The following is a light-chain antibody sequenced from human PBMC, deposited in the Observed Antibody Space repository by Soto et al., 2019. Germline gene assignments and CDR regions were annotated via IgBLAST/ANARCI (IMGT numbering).Light chain of an antibody. CDR2: GAS. CDR3: QQYGSSPLT. V-gene: IGKV3-20*01. J-gene: IGKJ4*01. CDR1: QSVSSSY. Sequence: EIVLTQSPGTLSLSPGERATLSCRASQSVSSSYLAWYQQKPGQAPRLLIYGASSRATGIPDRFSGSVSGTDFTRTISRLEPEDFAVYYCQQYGSSPLTFGGGTKVEIK.